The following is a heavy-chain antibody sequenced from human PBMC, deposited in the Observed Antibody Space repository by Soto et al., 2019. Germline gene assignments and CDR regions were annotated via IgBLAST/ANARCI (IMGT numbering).Heavy chain of an antibody. Sequence: ASVKVSCKSSGDTFNDYYIHWVRQAPGQGLEWMGWINPNGGVTKYAQKFRGWVTMTRDTSIRTVYMQLSRLRSDDTAVYYCARESGGATATLDYYYFYMDVWGTGTTVTVSS. V-gene: IGHV1-2*04. J-gene: IGHJ6*03. CDR1: GDTFNDYY. CDR2: INPNGGVT. CDR3: ARESGGATATLDYYYFYMDV. D-gene: IGHD5-12*01.